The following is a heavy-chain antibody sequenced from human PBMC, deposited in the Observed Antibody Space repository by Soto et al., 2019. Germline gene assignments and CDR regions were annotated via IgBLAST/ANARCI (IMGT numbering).Heavy chain of an antibody. CDR2: IYFSGTT. J-gene: IGHJ5*02. Sequence: QVQLQESGPGLVKPSQTLSLTCTVSGGSISSGDYYWSWIRQHPGKGLEWIGTIYFSGTTYYNPSLKNRVTISVDTSKNQFSLNLSSVTAADTAVYYCARRDRSGFSYWLDTWGQGTLVTVSS. V-gene: IGHV4-31*03. CDR3: ARRDRSGFSYWLDT. D-gene: IGHD3-22*01. CDR1: GGSISSGDYY.